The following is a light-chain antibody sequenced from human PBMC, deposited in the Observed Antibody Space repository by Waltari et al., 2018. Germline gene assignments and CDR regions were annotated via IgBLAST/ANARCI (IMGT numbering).Light chain of an antibody. Sequence: DIVMSQSPLSLPVTPGEPASISCTSTQSLLHTNGKNHLDWYVQKPGQSPQLLIAFGSSRASGVPDRFSGSGSGTDFTLKISRVEAEDVGVYYCMQALQTPLTFGQGTRLDIK. V-gene: IGKV2-28*01. J-gene: IGKJ5*01. CDR2: FGS. CDR1: QSLLHTNGKNH. CDR3: MQALQTPLT.